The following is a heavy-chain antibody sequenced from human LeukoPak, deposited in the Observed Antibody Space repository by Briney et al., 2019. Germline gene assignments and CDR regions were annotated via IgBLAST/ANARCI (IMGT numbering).Heavy chain of an antibody. CDR2: ISSSSSYI. V-gene: IGHV3-21*01. CDR3: ARDRGYCSSTSCYKGDY. D-gene: IGHD2-2*02. Sequence: PGGSLRLSCAASGFTFSSYSMNWVRQAPGKGLEWVSSISSSSSYIYYADSVKGRFTISRDNAKNSLYLQMNSLRAEDTAVYYCARDRGYCSSTSCYKGDYWGQGTLVTVSS. CDR1: GFTFSSYS. J-gene: IGHJ4*02.